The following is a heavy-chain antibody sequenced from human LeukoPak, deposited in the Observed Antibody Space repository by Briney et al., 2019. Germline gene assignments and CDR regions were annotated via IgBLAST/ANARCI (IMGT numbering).Heavy chain of an antibody. CDR1: GFTFSDYA. CDR3: SRDPGAGPKLTNLFLDY. Sequence: GGTLRLSCAASGFTFSDYANHWGRQPPGTGLELVSVISSNEGSTYYADPVKGRFTISRDNSKNTQYLHMGSLRADDIAVYYFSRDPGAGPKLTNLFLDYGGQGTLGTV. D-gene: IGHD3-3*01. V-gene: IGHV3-64*02. J-gene: IGHJ4*02. CDR2: ISSNEGST.